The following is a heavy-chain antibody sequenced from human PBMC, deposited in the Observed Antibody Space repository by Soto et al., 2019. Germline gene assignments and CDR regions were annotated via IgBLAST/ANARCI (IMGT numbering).Heavy chain of an antibody. J-gene: IGHJ3*02. CDR2: ISSNGGST. CDR1: GFTFSSYA. V-gene: IGHV3-64D*06. Sequence: HPGGSLRLSCSASGFTFSSYAMHWVRQATSKGLEYVSAISSNGGSTYYADSVKGRLTISRENSKNTLYFQMSSLRAEETAVYYCVKERIWYNDSEDAFDIWGQGTMVTVSS. D-gene: IGHD3-22*01. CDR3: VKERIWYNDSEDAFDI.